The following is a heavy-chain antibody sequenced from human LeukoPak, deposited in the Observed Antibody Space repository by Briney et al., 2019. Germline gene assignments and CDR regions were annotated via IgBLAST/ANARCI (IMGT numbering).Heavy chain of an antibody. D-gene: IGHD6-19*01. CDR2: ISYDGSNK. CDR3: ARICGYSSGSEFDY. CDR1: GFTFSSYA. V-gene: IGHV3-30*04. Sequence: PGRSLRLSCAASGFTFSSYAMHWVRQAPGKRLEWVAVISYDGSNKYYADSVKGRFTISRDNSKNTLYLQMNSLRAEDTAVYYCARICGYSSGSEFDYWGQGTLVTVSS. J-gene: IGHJ4*02.